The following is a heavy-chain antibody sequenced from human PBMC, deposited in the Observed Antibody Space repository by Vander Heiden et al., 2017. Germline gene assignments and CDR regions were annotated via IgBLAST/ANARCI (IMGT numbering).Heavy chain of an antibody. CDR1: GFTFSSDG. J-gene: IGHJ4*02. V-gene: IGHV3-33*01. CDR2: IWYDGSNK. Sequence: QMQLVESGGGVVEPGSALKISCGASGFTFSSDGMYWVRQAPGKGLEWVPAIWYDGSNKYYADSVKGRFTISRDNSKNTLYLQMNSLRAEDTAVYYCARDKEAVANYYFDYWGQGTLVTVSS. D-gene: IGHD6-19*01. CDR3: ARDKEAVANYYFDY.